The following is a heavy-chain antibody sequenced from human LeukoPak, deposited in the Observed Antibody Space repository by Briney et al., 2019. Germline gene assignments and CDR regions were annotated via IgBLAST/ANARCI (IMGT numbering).Heavy chain of an antibody. Sequence: SSETLSLTCAVYGGSFSGYYWSWIRQPPGKGLEWIGEINHSGSTNYNPSLKSRVTISVDTSKNQFSLKLSSVTAADTAVYYCASLGYYNLNAPYYYYYMDVWGKGTTVTISS. V-gene: IGHV4-34*01. D-gene: IGHD3-22*01. CDR3: ASLGYYNLNAPYYYYYMDV. CDR1: GGSFSGYY. J-gene: IGHJ6*03. CDR2: INHSGST.